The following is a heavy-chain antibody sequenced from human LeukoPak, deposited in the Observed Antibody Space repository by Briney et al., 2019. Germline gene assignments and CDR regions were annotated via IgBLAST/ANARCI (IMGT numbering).Heavy chain of an antibody. CDR3: AHGSMYQLDY. CDR2: ISSSSNTI. Sequence: PGGSLRLSCAASGFTFSSFGMNWVRQAPGKGLEWVSYISSSSNTIYYADSVKGRFTISRDNAKNSLYLQMNSLRAEDTAVYYCAHGSMYQLDYWGQGTLVTVSS. CDR1: GFTFSSFG. V-gene: IGHV3-48*01. D-gene: IGHD2-2*01. J-gene: IGHJ4*02.